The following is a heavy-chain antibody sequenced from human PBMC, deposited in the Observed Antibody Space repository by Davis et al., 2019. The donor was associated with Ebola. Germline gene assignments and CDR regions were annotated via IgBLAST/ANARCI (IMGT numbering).Heavy chain of an antibody. J-gene: IGHJ6*04. CDR1: GITLSSYS. CDR2: ISTSGSTI. V-gene: IGHV3-48*02. Sequence: SLSLSCAASGITLSSYSMNCVRQAPGKGLEWVSYISTSGSTIYYADSVKGRFTISRDNAKNSLYLQMNSLRDEDTAMYYCARNVVVRGLYYYAMDVWGKGTTVTVSS. D-gene: IGHD3-10*01. CDR3: ARNVVVRGLYYYAMDV.